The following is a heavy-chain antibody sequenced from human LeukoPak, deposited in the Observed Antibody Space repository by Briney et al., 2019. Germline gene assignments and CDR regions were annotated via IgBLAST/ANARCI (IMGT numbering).Heavy chain of an antibody. CDR2: IFYIGST. Sequence: PSETLSLTCTVPGDSICSGSYYWGWIRHPPGKGLECIGSIFYIGSTFYNPCFNKQATIPVDTPMNQLFLRPPSMTASDTAGYSCERRTYKFLRGTAYGYWYFDLWGRGTLVTVPS. CDR1: GDSICSGSYY. CDR3: ERRTYKFLRGTAYGYWYFDL. V-gene: IGHV4-39*01. D-gene: IGHD3-3*01. J-gene: IGHJ2*01.